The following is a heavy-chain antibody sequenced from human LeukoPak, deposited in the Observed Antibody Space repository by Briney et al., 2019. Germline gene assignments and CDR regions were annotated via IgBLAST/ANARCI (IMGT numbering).Heavy chain of an antibody. D-gene: IGHD3-3*01. CDR3: ARQSARNWFDP. CDR1: GFAFRTYW. V-gene: IGHV3-7*01. J-gene: IGHJ5*02. CDR2: INQDGSGK. Sequence: PGGSLRLSCAASGFAFRTYWMTWVRQAPGKGLEWVASINQDGSGKYYVDSVKGRSTISRDNTKNSLYLQMNTLRAEDTAVYYCARQSARNWFDPWGQGTLVTVSS.